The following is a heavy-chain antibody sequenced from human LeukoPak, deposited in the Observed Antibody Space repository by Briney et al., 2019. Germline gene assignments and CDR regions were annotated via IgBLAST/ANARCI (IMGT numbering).Heavy chain of an antibody. Sequence: GGSLRLSCAASGFTFSSYGMHWVRQAPGKGLEWVAVIWYDGSNKCYADSVKGRFTISRDNSKNTLYLQMNSLRAEDTAVYYCARDPGGSYYFDYWGQGTLVTVSS. CDR1: GFTFSSYG. CDR2: IWYDGSNK. V-gene: IGHV3-33*01. CDR3: ARDPGGSYYFDY. J-gene: IGHJ4*02. D-gene: IGHD1-26*01.